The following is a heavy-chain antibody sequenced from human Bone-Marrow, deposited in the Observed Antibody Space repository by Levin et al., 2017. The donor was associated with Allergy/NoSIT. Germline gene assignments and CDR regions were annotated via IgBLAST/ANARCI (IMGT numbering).Heavy chain of an antibody. J-gene: IGHJ4*02. D-gene: IGHD3-3*01. CDR2: ISNTGSV. CDR3: AARRDFWSSPVDY. V-gene: IGHV4-61*03. Sequence: SETLSLTCSVSGGSISSFSRSFWSWVRQTPGKGLEWIGYISNTGSVDYNPSLQSRVTMSLDTAKNLFSLKLASVTAADTAVYYCAARRDFWSSPVDYWGQGILVSVSS. CDR1: GGSISSFSRSF.